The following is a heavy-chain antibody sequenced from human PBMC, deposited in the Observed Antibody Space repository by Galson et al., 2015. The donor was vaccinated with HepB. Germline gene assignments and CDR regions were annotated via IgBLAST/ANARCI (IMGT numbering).Heavy chain of an antibody. CDR2: ISSSSSYI. J-gene: IGHJ6*02. V-gene: IGHV3-21*01. CDR1: GFTFSSYS. Sequence: SLRLSCAASGFTFSSYSMNWVRQAPGKGLEWVSSISSSSSYIYYGDPVKGRFTISRDNAKNSLYLQMNSLRAEDTAVYYCARDPREWLVYYYYYGMDVWGQGTTVTVSS. D-gene: IGHD6-19*01. CDR3: ARDPREWLVYYYYYGMDV.